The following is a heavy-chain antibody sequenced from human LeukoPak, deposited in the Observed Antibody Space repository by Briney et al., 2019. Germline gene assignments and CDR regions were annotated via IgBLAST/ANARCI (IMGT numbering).Heavy chain of an antibody. CDR3: ARRMGEYYYDSSGYYYPNSDAFDI. CDR2: INPSGGST. CDR1: GYTFTSYY. V-gene: IGHV1-46*03. J-gene: IGHJ3*02. D-gene: IGHD3-22*01. Sequence: GASVKVSCKASGYTFTSYYMHWVRQAPGQGLEWMGIINPSGGSTSYAQKFQGRVTMTRDTSTSTAYMELSSLRSEDTAVYYCARRMGEYYYDSSGYYYPNSDAFDIWGQGTMVTVSS.